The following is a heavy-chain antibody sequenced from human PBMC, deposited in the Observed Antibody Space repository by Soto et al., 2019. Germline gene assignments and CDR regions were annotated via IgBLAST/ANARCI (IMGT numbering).Heavy chain of an antibody. Sequence: SLRLSCAASGFTFSSYGMHWVRQAPGKGLEWVAVISYDGSNKYYADSVKGRFTISRDNSKNTLYLQMNSLRAEDTAVYYCEKAYSGYDWIVDYWGQGTLVTVSS. CDR1: GFTFSSYG. CDR2: ISYDGSNK. CDR3: EKAYSGYDWIVDY. V-gene: IGHV3-30*18. D-gene: IGHD5-12*01. J-gene: IGHJ4*02.